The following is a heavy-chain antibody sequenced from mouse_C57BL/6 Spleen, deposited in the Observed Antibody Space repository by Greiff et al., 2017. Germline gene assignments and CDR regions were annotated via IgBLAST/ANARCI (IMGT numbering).Heavy chain of an antibody. Sequence: EVQLQQSGAELVRPGASVKLSCTASGFNIKDDYMHWVKQRPEQGLEWIGWIDPENGDTEYASKFQGKATITADTSSNTAYLQLSSLTSEDTAVYYCTRTTVPRYWGQGTTLTVSS. CDR2: IDPENGDT. CDR1: GFNIKDDY. J-gene: IGHJ2*01. V-gene: IGHV14-4*01. CDR3: TRTTVPRY. D-gene: IGHD1-1*01.